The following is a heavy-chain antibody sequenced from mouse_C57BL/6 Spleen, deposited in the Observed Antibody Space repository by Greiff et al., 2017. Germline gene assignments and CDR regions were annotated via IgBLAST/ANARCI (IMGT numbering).Heavy chain of an antibody. CDR3: ARITTVVATTWFAY. CDR2: IDPEDGEN. CDR1: GFNIKDYY. V-gene: IGHV14-2*01. D-gene: IGHD1-1*01. J-gene: IGHJ3*01. Sequence: VQLQQSGAELVKPGASVKLSCTASGFNIKDYYMHWVKQRTEQGLEWIGRIDPEDGENKYAPKFQGKATITADTSSNTAYLQLSSLTSEDTAVYYCARITTVVATTWFAYWGQGTLVTVSA.